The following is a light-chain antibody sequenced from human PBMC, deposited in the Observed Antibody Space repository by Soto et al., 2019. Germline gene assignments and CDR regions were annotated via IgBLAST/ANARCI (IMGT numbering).Light chain of an antibody. V-gene: IGKV2D-29*02. Sequence: EIVMTQTPPSLSVTPGQPASISCKSSESLLYSDGKTYLFWYLQKPGQSPQFLIYEVSNRVSGVPDRFSGSGSGTDFELKISRVEAEDVGVYYCLQTRQVPLTLGGGTEVEIK. J-gene: IGKJ4*01. CDR3: LQTRQVPLT. CDR1: ESLLYSDGKTY. CDR2: EVS.